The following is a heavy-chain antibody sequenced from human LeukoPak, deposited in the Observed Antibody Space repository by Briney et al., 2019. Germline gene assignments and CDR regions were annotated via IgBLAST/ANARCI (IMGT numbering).Heavy chain of an antibody. J-gene: IGHJ4*02. CDR3: ARDFRDYVWGSYRYATLLY. CDR1: GGTFSSYA. CDR2: IIPIFGTA. Sequence: SVKVSCKASGGTFSSYAISWVRQAPGQGLEWMGGIIPIFGTANYAQKFQGRVTITADESTSTAYMELSSLRSEDTAVYYCARDFRDYVWGSYRYATLLYWGQGTLSPSPQ. D-gene: IGHD3-16*02. V-gene: IGHV1-69*13.